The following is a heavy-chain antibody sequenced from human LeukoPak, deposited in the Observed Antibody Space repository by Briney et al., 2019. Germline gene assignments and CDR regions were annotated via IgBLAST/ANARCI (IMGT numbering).Heavy chain of an antibody. V-gene: IGHV1-8*01. CDR2: MNPNSGNT. D-gene: IGHD4-17*01. J-gene: IGHJ2*01. CDR3: ARSGYGDYTNWYFDL. CDR1: GYTFTSYD. Sequence: ASVKVSCKASGYTFTSYDINWVRQATRQGLEWMGWMNPNSGNTGYAQKFQGRVTMTRNTSISTAYMELSSLRSEDTAVYYCARSGYGDYTNWYFDLWGRGTLVTVSS.